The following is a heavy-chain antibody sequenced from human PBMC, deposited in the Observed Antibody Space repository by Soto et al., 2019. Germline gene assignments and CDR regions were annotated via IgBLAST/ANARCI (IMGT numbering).Heavy chain of an antibody. D-gene: IGHD5-18*01. CDR3: ARELGYSYDSNKIFAS. CDR2: INHSGST. Sequence: PSETLSLTCAVYGGSFSGFYWSWIRQPPGKGLEWIGEINHSGSTNSNPSLKSRVSISVDPSKNQFSLKLTSVTAADTAVYYCARELGYSYDSNKIFASWAQGSLVTVSS. J-gene: IGHJ5*01. V-gene: IGHV4-34*01. CDR1: GGSFSGFY.